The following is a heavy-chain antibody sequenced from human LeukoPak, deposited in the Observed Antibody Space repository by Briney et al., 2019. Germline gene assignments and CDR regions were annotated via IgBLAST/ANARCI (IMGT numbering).Heavy chain of an antibody. Sequence: PSGTLSLTCAVSGGSISSRNWWGWVRQPPGKGLEWIGEISRTGNIDYDPSVRSRATISLDKSKSRFSLRLTSLTSADTAVYYCARGQGAADYWGQGILVIVSS. CDR2: ISRTGNI. CDR1: GGSISSRNW. D-gene: IGHD1-26*01. CDR3: ARGQGAADY. V-gene: IGHV4-4*02. J-gene: IGHJ4*02.